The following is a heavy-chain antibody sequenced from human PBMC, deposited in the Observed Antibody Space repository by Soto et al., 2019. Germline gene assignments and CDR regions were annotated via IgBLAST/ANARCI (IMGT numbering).Heavy chain of an antibody. CDR1: GGSISSSSHY. CDR2: IYYSGST. D-gene: IGHD3-3*01. Sequence: PSETLSLTCTVSGGSISSSSHYWGWIRQPPGKGLEWIGSIYYSGSTYYNPSLKSRVPISVDTSKNQFSLKLSSVTAADTAVYYCASESPYYDFWSGYLPTFDPWGQGTLVTVSS. V-gene: IGHV4-39*01. J-gene: IGHJ5*02. CDR3: ASESPYYDFWSGYLPTFDP.